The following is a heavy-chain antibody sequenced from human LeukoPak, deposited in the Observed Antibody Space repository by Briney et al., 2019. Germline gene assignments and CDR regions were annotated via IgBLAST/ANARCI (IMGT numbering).Heavy chain of an antibody. CDR2: IYGDGRT. J-gene: IGHJ5*02. V-gene: IGHV3-66*01. Sequence: GGSLRLSCAASGFTVSSNYMSWVRQAPGKGLEWASVIYGDGRTYYADSVKGRFTISRDNSKNALYLQMNSLRAEDTAVYYCAREAFVWGSYRSSWFDPWGQGTLVTVSS. CDR3: AREAFVWGSYRSSWFDP. CDR1: GFTVSSNY. D-gene: IGHD3-16*02.